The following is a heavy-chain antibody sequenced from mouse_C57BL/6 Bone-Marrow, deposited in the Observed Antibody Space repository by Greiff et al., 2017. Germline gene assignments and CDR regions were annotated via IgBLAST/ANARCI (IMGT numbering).Heavy chain of an antibody. V-gene: IGHV1-22*01. CDR2: INPNNCGT. Sequence: EVKLQQSGPELVKPGASVKMSCKASGYTFTDYNMHWVKQTHGKSLEWIGYINPNNCGTSYKQKFKGMATLTVNKSYSTAYMEIRSLKSEDSAFYDCAFGITTVVSSDYWGQGTTLTVSS. CDR1: GYTFTDYN. J-gene: IGHJ2*01. CDR3: AFGITTVVSSDY. D-gene: IGHD1-1*01.